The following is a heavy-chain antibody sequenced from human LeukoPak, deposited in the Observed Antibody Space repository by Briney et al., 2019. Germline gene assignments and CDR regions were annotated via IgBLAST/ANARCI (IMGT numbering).Heavy chain of an antibody. J-gene: IGHJ4*02. CDR1: GFTFSTYW. Sequence: PGGSLILSCAASGFTFSTYWMDWVRQAPGKGLEWVASIKEDGSDTNYVGSVRGRFTVSRDNTKNSLYLQMNSLRADDTAVYYCASDRAYSQFDYWGQGTLVTVSS. V-gene: IGHV3-7*01. CDR3: ASDRAYSQFDY. CDR2: IKEDGSDT. D-gene: IGHD2-15*01.